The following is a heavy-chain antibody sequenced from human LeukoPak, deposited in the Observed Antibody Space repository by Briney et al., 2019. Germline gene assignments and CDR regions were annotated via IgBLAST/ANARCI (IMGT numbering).Heavy chain of an antibody. CDR1: GFTFSTYS. CDR2: ISSISSTT. Sequence: QSGGSLRLSCAASGFTFSTYSMNWVRQAPGKGLEWVSYISSISSTTYYADSVKGRFTISRDNSKNTLYLQMNSLRAEDTAVHYCARGPDDAFDIWGQGTMVTVSS. CDR3: ARGPDDAFDI. V-gene: IGHV3-48*01. J-gene: IGHJ3*02.